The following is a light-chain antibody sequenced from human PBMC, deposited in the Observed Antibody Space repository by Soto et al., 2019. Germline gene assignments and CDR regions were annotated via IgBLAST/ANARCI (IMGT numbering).Light chain of an antibody. V-gene: IGKV3-20*01. J-gene: IGKJ1*01. CDR1: QSVDSSY. CDR2: GAS. CDR3: PRT. Sequence: EIVWTQSPGTLSLSPGERATLSCRASQSVDSSYLAWYHQRPGQAPRLLIYGASSRATGIPDRFSGSGSGTDFTLTINRLEPEDFAVYYSPRTFGQGTKVDIK.